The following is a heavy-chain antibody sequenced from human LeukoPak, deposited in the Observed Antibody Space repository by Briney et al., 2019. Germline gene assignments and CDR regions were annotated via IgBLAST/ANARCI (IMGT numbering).Heavy chain of an antibody. V-gene: IGHV3-49*04. CDR3: ARAPGYDDPTGYYYYGMDF. D-gene: IGHD3-3*01. CDR2: VRSKAYGGTI. Sequence: GGSLRLSCTTSGFIFGDYAMSWVRQAPGKGLEWVGFVRSKAYGGTIEYAASVKDRFSISRDDSKSIAYLQMNRLKIEDTAVYFCARAPGYDDPTGYYYYGMDFWGRGTTVTVSS. J-gene: IGHJ6*02. CDR1: GFIFGDYA.